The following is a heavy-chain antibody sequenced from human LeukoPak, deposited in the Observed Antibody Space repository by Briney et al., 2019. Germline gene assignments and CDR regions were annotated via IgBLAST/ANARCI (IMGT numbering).Heavy chain of an antibody. CDR2: INWNGGST. V-gene: IGHV3-20*01. CDR1: GFTFDDYG. J-gene: IGHJ6*03. CDR3: ARVASLYYDFWSGYYLSSSYYYMDV. D-gene: IGHD3-3*01. Sequence: GGSLRLSCAASGFTFDDYGMSWVRQAPGKGLEWVSGINWNGGSTGYADSVKGRFTISRDNAKNSLYLQMNSLRAEDTALYHCARVASLYYDFWSGYYLSSSYYYMDVWGKGTTVTVSS.